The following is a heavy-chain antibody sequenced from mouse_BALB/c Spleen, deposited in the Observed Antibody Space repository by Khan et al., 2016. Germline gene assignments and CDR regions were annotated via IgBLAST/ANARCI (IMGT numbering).Heavy chain of an antibody. CDR1: GDSITSGF. J-gene: IGHJ2*01. CDR2: ISYSGNT. CDR3: TKYSLFYFDY. D-gene: IGHD2-3*01. V-gene: IGHV3-8*02. Sequence: EVKLEVSGPSLVKPSQTLSLTCSVTGDSITSGFWNWIRKFPGNKLEYMGYISYSGNTFYNPSLKSRISITRDTSKNQYSLQLNSVTTEDTATYYCTKYSLFYFDYWGQGTTLTVSS.